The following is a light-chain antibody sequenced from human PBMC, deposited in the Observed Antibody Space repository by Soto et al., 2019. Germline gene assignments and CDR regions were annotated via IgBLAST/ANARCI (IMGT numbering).Light chain of an antibody. V-gene: IGLV1-40*01. CDR2: GNT. CDR3: QSYDSSLSGRV. J-gene: IGLJ3*02. CDR1: SSNIGADYG. Sequence: QSVLTQPPSVSGDPGQRVTISCTGSSSNIGADYGVHWYQQVPGTAPKLLIYGNTNRPSGVPDRFSGSKSGTSASLAITGLQAGSEADYYCQSYDSSLSGRVFGGGTKLTVL.